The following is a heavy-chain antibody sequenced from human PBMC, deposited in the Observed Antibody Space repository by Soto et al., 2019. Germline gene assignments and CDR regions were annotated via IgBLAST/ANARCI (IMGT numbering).Heavy chain of an antibody. J-gene: IGHJ4*02. V-gene: IGHV4-34*01. CDR1: GRSFSGYY. CDR3: ARGWGRIFDY. D-gene: IGHD7-27*01. Sequence: QVQLQQWGAGLLKPSETLSLTCAVYGRSFSGYYWNWIRQPPGKGLEWIGEINHSGSTNYNPSLKSRVTISVDTPKTQFSLKPSSVTAADTAVYYCARGWGRIFDYWGPGTLVTVSS. CDR2: INHSGST.